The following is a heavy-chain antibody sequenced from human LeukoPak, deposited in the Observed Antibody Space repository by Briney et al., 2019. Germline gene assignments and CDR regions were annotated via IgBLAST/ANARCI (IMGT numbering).Heavy chain of an antibody. CDR2: IRYDGSNK. D-gene: IGHD6-19*01. V-gene: IGHV3-30*02. CDR1: GFTFSSYG. CDR3: ARGGWYSNY. Sequence: GGSLRLSCAASGFTFSSYGMHWVRQAPGKGLEWVAFIRYDGSNKYYADSVKGRFTISRDNSKNTLYLQMNSLRADETAVYHCARGGWYSNYWGQGTLVTVSS. J-gene: IGHJ4*02.